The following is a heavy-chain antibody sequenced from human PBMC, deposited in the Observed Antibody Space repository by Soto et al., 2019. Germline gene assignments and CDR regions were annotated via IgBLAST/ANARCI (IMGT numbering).Heavy chain of an antibody. CDR2: ISSSGSTI. CDR3: ASLVYVVRKIAARTNDAFDI. D-gene: IGHD6-6*01. V-gene: IGHV3-11*01. CDR1: GFTFSDYY. J-gene: IGHJ3*02. Sequence: GGSLRLSCAASGFTFSDYYMSWIRQAPGKGLEWVSYISSSGSTIYYADSVKGRFTISRDNAKNSLYLQMNSLRAEDTAVYYCASLVYVVRKIAARTNDAFDIWGQGTMVTVSS.